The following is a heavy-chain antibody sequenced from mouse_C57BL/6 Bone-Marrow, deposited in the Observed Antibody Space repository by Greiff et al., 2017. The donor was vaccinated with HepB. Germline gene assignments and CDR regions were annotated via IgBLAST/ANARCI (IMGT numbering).Heavy chain of an antibody. CDR1: GFTFSSYG. J-gene: IGHJ1*03. V-gene: IGHV5-6*01. D-gene: IGHD3-3*01. Sequence: EVKLMESGGDLVKPGGSLKLSCAASGFTFSSYGMSWVRQTPDKRLEWVATISSGGSYTYYPDSVKGRFTISRDNAKNTLFLQMTSLRSEDTAMYYCARGPWYFDVWGTGTTVTVSS. CDR3: ARGPWYFDV. CDR2: ISSGGSYT.